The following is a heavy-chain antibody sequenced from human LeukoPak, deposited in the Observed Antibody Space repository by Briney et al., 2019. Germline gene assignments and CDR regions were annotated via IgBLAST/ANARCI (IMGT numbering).Heavy chain of an antibody. Sequence: ECIGTICYSGSTYYTPSLKTRVTIFVDTSKNQFSLKLNSVTAADTAVYYCARHSRGLDYWGQGTLVTVSS. CDR3: ARHSRGLDY. J-gene: IGHJ4*02. D-gene: IGHD6-19*01. CDR2: ICYSGST. V-gene: IGHV4-39*01.